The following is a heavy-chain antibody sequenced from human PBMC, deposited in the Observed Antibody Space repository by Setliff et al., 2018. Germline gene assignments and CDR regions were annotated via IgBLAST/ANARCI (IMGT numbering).Heavy chain of an antibody. CDR2: ISYDGSNK. Sequence: GGSLRLSCAASGFTFSSYGMHWVRQAPGKGLEWVAVISYDGSNKYYADSVKGRFTISRDNSKNTLYLQMNSLKTEDTAVYYCVTDTPFSDSWTGEDYWGQGTLVTVSS. CDR1: GFTFSSYG. D-gene: IGHD2-8*02. V-gene: IGHV3-30*03. J-gene: IGHJ4*02. CDR3: VTDTPFSDSWTGEDY.